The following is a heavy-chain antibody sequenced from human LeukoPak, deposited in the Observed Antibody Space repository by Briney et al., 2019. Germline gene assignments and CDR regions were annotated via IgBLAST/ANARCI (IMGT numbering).Heavy chain of an antibody. Sequence: ASVTVSFKASGYTFTSYGISWVRQAPGQGREWMGWISAYNGNTNYAQKLQGRVTMTTDTSTSTAYMELRSLRSDDTAVYYCARGYSSGWYLDYWGQGTLVTVSS. J-gene: IGHJ4*02. CDR2: ISAYNGNT. CDR1: GYTFTSYG. D-gene: IGHD6-19*01. V-gene: IGHV1-18*01. CDR3: ARGYSSGWYLDY.